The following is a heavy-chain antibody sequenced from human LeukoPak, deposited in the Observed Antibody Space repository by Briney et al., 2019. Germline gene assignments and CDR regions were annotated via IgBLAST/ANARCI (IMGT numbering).Heavy chain of an antibody. V-gene: IGHV1-69*13. Sequence: ASVKVSCKASGNSLSNYAVSWVRQAPGQGFEWMGGIIPIFGTADYAQKFQGRVTITADQSTSTTYMALSSLKSEDAATYYCTTRACHAGGCSSSFYYYYGLHFWGQGTTVSVSS. J-gene: IGHJ6*02. CDR3: TTRACHAGGCSSSFYYYYGLHF. D-gene: IGHD3-16*01. CDR1: GNSLSNYA. CDR2: IIPIFGTA.